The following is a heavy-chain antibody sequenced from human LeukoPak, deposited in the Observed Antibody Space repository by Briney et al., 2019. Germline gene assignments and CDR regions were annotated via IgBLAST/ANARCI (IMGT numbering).Heavy chain of an antibody. V-gene: IGHV3-11*05. CDR1: GFTFSDYY. D-gene: IGHD3-9*01. J-gene: IGHJ4*02. CDR2: ITSSSSDT. CDR3: ARDYDILTGYFRGGFDY. Sequence: GGSLRLSCAASGFTFSDYYMSWIRQPPGKGLEWVSYITSSSSDTNYADSVKGRFTISRDNAKKSLYLQMNSLRAEDTAVYYCARDYDILTGYFRGGFDYWGQGTLVTVSS.